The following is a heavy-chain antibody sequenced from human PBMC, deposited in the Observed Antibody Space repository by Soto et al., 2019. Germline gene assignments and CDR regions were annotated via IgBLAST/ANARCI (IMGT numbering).Heavy chain of an antibody. CDR1: GGSISSYY. D-gene: IGHD2-15*01. V-gene: IGHV4-59*08. J-gene: IGHJ4*02. CDR2: IYYSGST. CDR3: ARGRSVVTPRFDY. Sequence: PSETLSLTCTVSGGSISSYYWSWIRQPPGKGLEWIGYIYYSGSTNSNPSLKSRVTISVDTSKNQFSLKLSSVTAADTAVYYCARGRSVVTPRFDYWGQGTLVTVSS.